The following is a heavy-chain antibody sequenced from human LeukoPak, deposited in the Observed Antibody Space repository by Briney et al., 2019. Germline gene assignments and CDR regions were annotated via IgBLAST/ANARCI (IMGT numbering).Heavy chain of an antibody. V-gene: IGHV3-7*01. CDR2: INKDGSEK. Sequence: GGSLRLSCSASGFPFSNHWMNWVRQAPGKWLEWVANINKDGSEKNYVDSVTGRFTISRDNAKNSLYLQMNYLRPEDTAVYYCARQDHGPDYWGQGTLVTVSS. D-gene: IGHD1-14*01. J-gene: IGHJ4*02. CDR1: GFPFSNHW. CDR3: ARQDHGPDY.